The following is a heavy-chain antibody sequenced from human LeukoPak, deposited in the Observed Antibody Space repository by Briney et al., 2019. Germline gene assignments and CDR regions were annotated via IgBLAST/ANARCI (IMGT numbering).Heavy chain of an antibody. CDR2: INPNSGGT. D-gene: IGHD4-11*01. V-gene: IGHV1-2*02. CDR1: GYTYTGDY. Sequence: ASVKVSCKASGYTYTGDYMHWVRQAPGQWLEWMGRINPNSGGTNYAQKFQGRVTMTRDTSISTAYMELSRLRSDDTAVYYCARDTVTTTTNFHWFDPWGQGTLVTVSS. J-gene: IGHJ5*02. CDR3: ARDTVTTTTNFHWFDP.